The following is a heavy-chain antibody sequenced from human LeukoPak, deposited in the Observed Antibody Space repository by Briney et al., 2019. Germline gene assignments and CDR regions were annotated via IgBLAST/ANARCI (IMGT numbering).Heavy chain of an antibody. D-gene: IGHD6-19*01. CDR3: ARSGMAVAATPWD. J-gene: IGHJ4*02. CDR2: IKQDGSEK. V-gene: IGHV3-7*05. CDR1: GFTFSSFW. Sequence: AGSLILSCAASGFTFSSFWMTWVRQAPGKGLEWLAHIKQDGSEKYYVDSVKGRFTISRDNAKNSLYLHVSSLRVDDTALYYCARSGMAVAATPWDWGQGTLVTVCS.